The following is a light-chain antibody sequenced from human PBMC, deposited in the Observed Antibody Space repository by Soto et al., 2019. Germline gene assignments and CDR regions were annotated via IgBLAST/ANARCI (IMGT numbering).Light chain of an antibody. Sequence: EIVMTQSPATLSVSPGETATLSCRASQSVSSNLAWYQQKPGQAPRLLIYDASTRATGIPARFSGSGSGTEFTRTISSLQSEDFAVYYCQQYNNWPMYTFGQGTKLEIK. CDR3: QQYNNWPMYT. V-gene: IGKV3-15*01. CDR1: QSVSSN. J-gene: IGKJ2*01. CDR2: DAS.